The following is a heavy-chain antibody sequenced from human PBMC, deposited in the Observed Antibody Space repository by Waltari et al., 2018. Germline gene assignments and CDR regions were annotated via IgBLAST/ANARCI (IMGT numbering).Heavy chain of an antibody. CDR3: AKGLRGWYHSDY. CDR1: GFTFRSYA. Sequence: EVQLLESGGGLVQPGGSLRLSCAASGFTFRSYAMRWVRQAPGKGLEWVSAISGSGGSTYYADSVKGRFTISRDNSKNTLYLQMNSLRAEDTAVYYCAKGLRGWYHSDYWGQGTLVTVSS. D-gene: IGHD6-19*01. V-gene: IGHV3-23*01. CDR2: ISGSGGST. J-gene: IGHJ4*02.